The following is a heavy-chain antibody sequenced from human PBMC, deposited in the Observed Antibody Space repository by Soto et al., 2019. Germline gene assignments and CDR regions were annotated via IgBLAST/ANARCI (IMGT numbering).Heavy chain of an antibody. CDR1: GFSITNTC. D-gene: IGHD3-3*01. Sequence: EVQLVESGGGLVQPGGSLRLSCAASGFSITNTCMHWVRQAPGKGLEWVGRVKSKADGGTADYAAPVKGRFTVSRDDSNNTQYLQMTCLKMEDTAVYYCNSYPDFWGGHTPLWGQGTLVTVSS. CDR3: NSYPDFWGGHTPL. V-gene: IGHV3-15*07. CDR2: VKSKADGGTA. J-gene: IGHJ4*02.